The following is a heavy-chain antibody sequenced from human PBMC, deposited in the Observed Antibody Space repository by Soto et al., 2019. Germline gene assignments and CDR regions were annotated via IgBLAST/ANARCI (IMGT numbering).Heavy chain of an antibody. V-gene: IGHV1-3*01. CDR3: ARTPPRYYYDSSGYQDAFDI. D-gene: IGHD3-22*01. J-gene: IGHJ3*02. CDR1: GYTFTSYA. CDR2: INAGNGNT. Sequence: ASVKVSCKASGYTFTSYAMHWVRQAPGQRLEWMGWINAGNGNTKYSQKFQGRVTITRDTSASTAYMELSSLRSEDTAVYYCARTPPRYYYDSSGYQDAFDIWGQGTMVTVSS.